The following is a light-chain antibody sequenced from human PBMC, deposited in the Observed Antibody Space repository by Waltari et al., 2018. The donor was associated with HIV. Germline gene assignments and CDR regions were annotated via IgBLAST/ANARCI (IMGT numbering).Light chain of an antibody. Sequence: GDRVTIPCRASQGVGYDLSWDQQKPGMAPTLLIYGASNSQKGVPGPVSRHCSGADFPPTISRLQAEGLATYYFLQDYSWPYTFGQGTKLEIK. J-gene: IGKJ2*01. CDR3: LQDYSWPYT. V-gene: IGKV1-6*01. CDR2: GAS. CDR1: QGVGYD.